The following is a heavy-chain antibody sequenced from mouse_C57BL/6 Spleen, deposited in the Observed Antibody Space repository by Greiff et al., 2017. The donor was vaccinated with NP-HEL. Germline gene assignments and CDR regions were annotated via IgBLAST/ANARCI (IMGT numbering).Heavy chain of an antibody. J-gene: IGHJ4*01. CDR1: GFSFNTYA. V-gene: IGHV10-1*01. Sequence: EVNVVESGGGLVQPKGSLKLSCAASGFSFNTYAMNWVRQAPGKGLEWVARIRSKSNNYATYYADSVKDRFTISRDDSESMLYLQMNNLKTEDTAMYYCVRHIYDPYAMDYWGQGTSVTVSS. D-gene: IGHD2-3*01. CDR3: VRHIYDPYAMDY. CDR2: IRSKSNNYAT.